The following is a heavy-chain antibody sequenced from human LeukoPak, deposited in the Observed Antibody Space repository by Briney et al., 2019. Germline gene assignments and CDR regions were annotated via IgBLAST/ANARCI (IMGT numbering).Heavy chain of an antibody. J-gene: IGHJ4*02. CDR2: ISSSGGST. CDR3: ANGKGGSADTAVVLPFDY. Sequence: GGSLRLSCEASGFTFNNFGMHWVRQAPGKGLEWVSSISSSGGSTYYADSVKGRFTISRDNSKNTLYLQMNSLRVEDTAVYYCANGKGGSADTAVVLPFDYWGQGTLVTVSS. V-gene: IGHV3-23*01. CDR1: GFTFNNFG. D-gene: IGHD5-18*01.